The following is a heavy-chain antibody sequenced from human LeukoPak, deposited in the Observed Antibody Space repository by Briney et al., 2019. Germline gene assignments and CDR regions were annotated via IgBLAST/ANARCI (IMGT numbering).Heavy chain of an antibody. CDR2: INPSGGST. V-gene: IGHV1-46*01. D-gene: IGHD3-3*01. Sequence: ASVKVSCKASGYTFTSYYMHWVRQAPGQGLEWMGIINPSGGSTSYAQKFQGRVTMTRDTSTSTVYMELSSLRSEDTAVYYCARDSKVQYDFWSPYQRYNWFDPWGQGTLVTVSS. CDR1: GYTFTSYY. J-gene: IGHJ5*02. CDR3: ARDSKVQYDFWSPYQRYNWFDP.